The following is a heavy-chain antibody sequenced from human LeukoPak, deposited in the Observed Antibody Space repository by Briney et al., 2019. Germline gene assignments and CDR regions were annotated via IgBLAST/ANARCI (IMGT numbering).Heavy chain of an antibody. CDR2: INPISGGT. CDR3: SRGVVRALKFGY. CDR1: GYTFSHYY. Sequence: ASVKDSCKTSGYTFSHYYLHWVRPAPGQGLEWMGGINPISGGTNYAHKLQGRVTMTSHTSIRTPYMELSRLNAHGTPQYLCSRGVVRALKFGYWGQGTLVTVSS. V-gene: IGHV1-2*02. D-gene: IGHD2-2*01. J-gene: IGHJ4*02.